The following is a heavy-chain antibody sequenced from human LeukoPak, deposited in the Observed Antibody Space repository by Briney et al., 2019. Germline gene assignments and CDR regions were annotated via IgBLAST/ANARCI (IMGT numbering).Heavy chain of an antibody. CDR2: ISATSNVA. D-gene: IGHD3-10*01. Sequence: PGGSLRLSCAASGFTFSSYSMSWVRQAPGKGLEWVSTISATSNVAYYADSVEARFSFSRDNSNNILYLQMNSLTAEDTALYFCAKAGRFYSSTWFHDYWGQGTLVSVSS. CDR1: GFTFSSYS. V-gene: IGHV3-23*01. CDR3: AKAGRFYSSTWFHDY. J-gene: IGHJ4*02.